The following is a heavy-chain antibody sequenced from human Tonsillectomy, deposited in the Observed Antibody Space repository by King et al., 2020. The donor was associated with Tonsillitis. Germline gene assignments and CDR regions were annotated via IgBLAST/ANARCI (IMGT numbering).Heavy chain of an antibody. V-gene: IGHV4-39*01. Sequence: LQLQESGPGLVKPSETLSLTCTVSGGPISSISYSWCWTRQPPGKGLEWIGSIYDSGSTYHNPSLKSRVAISVETSKNQFSLKLSSVTAADTAVYYRGRMQLISIFGVVTGDWYFDLWGRGTLVTVSS. D-gene: IGHD3-3*01. CDR2: IYDSGST. CDR3: GRMQLISIFGVVTGDWYFDL. CDR1: GGPISSISYS. J-gene: IGHJ2*01.